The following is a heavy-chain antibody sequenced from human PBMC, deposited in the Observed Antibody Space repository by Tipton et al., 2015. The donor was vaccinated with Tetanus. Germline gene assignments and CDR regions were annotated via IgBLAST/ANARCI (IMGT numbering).Heavy chain of an antibody. CDR2: IYSPGTT. CDR1: GVSIKGGGFY. D-gene: IGHD3-16*01. Sequence: LRLSCSVSGVSIKGGGFYWTWIRQPPGKGLEWIGYIYSPGTTSYAPSLRGRATISFDSVKNHFSLSLSSVTAADTAMYYCARDGGNYFYYGMNVWGRGTLVTVSS. J-gene: IGHJ2*01. CDR3: ARDGGNYFYYGMNV. V-gene: IGHV4-31*03.